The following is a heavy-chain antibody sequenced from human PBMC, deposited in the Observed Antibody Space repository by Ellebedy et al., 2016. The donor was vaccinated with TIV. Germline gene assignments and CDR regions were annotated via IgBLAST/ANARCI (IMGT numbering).Heavy chain of an antibody. CDR3: AVGLFDP. CDR1: GYTFTSYD. D-gene: IGHD3-10*01. Sequence: AASVKVSCKASGYTFTSYDINWVRQATGQGLVYLGWMKPSSGNTGYAQKFQGRVTMTRNTSTSTAYMELSSLRSEDTAVYYCAVGLFDPWGQGTLVTVSS. CDR2: MKPSSGNT. V-gene: IGHV1-8*01. J-gene: IGHJ5*02.